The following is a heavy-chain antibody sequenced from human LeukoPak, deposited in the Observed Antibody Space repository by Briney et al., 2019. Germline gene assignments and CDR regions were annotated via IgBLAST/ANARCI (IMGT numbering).Heavy chain of an antibody. Sequence: PGGSLRLSCAASGFTFSSYSMNWVRQAPGKGLEWVSSISSSSSYIYYADSVKGRFTISRDNAKNSLYLQMNSLRAEDTAVYYCARAGYCSSTSCADQVSFDYWGQGTLVTVSS. V-gene: IGHV3-21*01. J-gene: IGHJ4*02. CDR1: GFTFSSYS. D-gene: IGHD2-2*01. CDR3: ARAGYCSSTSCADQVSFDY. CDR2: ISSSSSYI.